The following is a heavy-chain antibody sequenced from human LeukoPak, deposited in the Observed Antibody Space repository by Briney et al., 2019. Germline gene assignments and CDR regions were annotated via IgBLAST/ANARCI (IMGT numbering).Heavy chain of an antibody. J-gene: IGHJ4*02. CDR3: ARGFCTNGVCYLFDY. D-gene: IGHD2-8*01. CDR2: INWNGGST. CDR1: GFTFDDDG. Sequence: PGGSLRLSCAASGFTFDDDGMSWVRQAPGKGLEWVSGINWNGGSTGYADSVKGRFTISRDNAKNSLYLQMNSLRAEDTALYYCARGFCTNGVCYLFDYWGQGTLVTVSS. V-gene: IGHV3-20*04.